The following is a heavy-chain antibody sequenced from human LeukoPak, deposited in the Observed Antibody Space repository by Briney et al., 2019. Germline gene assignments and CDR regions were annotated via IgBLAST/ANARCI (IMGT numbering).Heavy chain of an antibody. J-gene: IGHJ4*02. CDR1: GFTFSTYA. CDR3: TTYTVGATTSHFDY. V-gene: IGHV3-15*01. D-gene: IGHD1-26*01. Sequence: GGSLRLSCAASGFTFSTYAMSWVRQAPGKGLEWVGRIKSKTDGGTPDYAAPVKGRFTISRDDSKNTLYLQMNSLKTEDTAVYYCTTYTVGATTSHFDYWGQGTLVTVSS. CDR2: IKSKTDGGTP.